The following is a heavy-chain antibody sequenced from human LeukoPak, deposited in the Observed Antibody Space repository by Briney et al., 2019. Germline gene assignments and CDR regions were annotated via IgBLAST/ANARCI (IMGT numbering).Heavy chain of an antibody. CDR3: AMGLDYYDSSGYSI. V-gene: IGHV4-30-4*01. Sequence: SETLSLTCTVSGGSISSGDYYWSWIRQPPGKGLEWIGYIYYSGSTYYNPSLKSRVTISVDTSKNQFSLKLSSVTAADTAVYYCAMGLDYYDSSGYSIWGQGTLVTVSS. CDR2: IYYSGST. CDR1: GGSISSGDYY. J-gene: IGHJ4*02. D-gene: IGHD3-22*01.